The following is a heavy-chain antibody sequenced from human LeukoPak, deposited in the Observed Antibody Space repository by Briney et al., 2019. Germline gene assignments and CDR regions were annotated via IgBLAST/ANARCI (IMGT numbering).Heavy chain of an antibody. CDR2: IYYSGST. V-gene: IGHV4-59*01. CDR3: ARLPPGPLDAFDI. Sequence: SETLSLTCTVSGGPISSYYWSWIRQPPGKGLEWIGYIYYSGSTNYNPSLKSRVTISVDTSKNQFSLKLSSVTAADTAVYYCARLPPGPLDAFDIWGQGTMVTVSS. J-gene: IGHJ3*02. CDR1: GGPISSYY.